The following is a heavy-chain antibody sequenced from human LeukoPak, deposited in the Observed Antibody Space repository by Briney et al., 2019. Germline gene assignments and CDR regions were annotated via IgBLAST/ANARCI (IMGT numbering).Heavy chain of an antibody. Sequence: ASVKVSCKASGYTFTGYYMHWVRQAPGQGLEWMGRINPNSGGTNYAQKFQGRVTMTRNTSISTAYMELSSLRSEDTAVYYCAREGANLATNWFDPWAREPWSPSPQ. CDR3: AREGANLATNWFDP. CDR2: INPNSGGT. V-gene: IGHV1-2*06. J-gene: IGHJ5*02. CDR1: GYTFTGYY. D-gene: IGHD4/OR15-4a*01.